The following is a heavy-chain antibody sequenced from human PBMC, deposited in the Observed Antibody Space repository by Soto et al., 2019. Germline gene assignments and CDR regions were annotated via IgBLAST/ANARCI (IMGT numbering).Heavy chain of an antibody. V-gene: IGHV4-34*01. Sequence: SEALSLTCSVYSGSFSGYYLTWILQSPVKGLELVGEINHSGSTNSNPSLRSRVTISVDTSKNQFSLKLRSVTAADTAVYYCARGISLIVEVQRDAPDKYYFDSWGQGTLVTVSS. CDR2: INHSGST. CDR3: ARGISLIVEVQRDAPDKYYFDS. CDR1: SGSFSGYY. J-gene: IGHJ4*02. D-gene: IGHD2-15*01.